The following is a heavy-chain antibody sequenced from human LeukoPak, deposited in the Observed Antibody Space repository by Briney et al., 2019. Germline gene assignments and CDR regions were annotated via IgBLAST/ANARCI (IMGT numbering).Heavy chain of an antibody. J-gene: IGHJ4*02. CDR3: AREISDSSGYYAY. D-gene: IGHD3-22*01. V-gene: IGHV3-53*01. CDR2: IYSGGST. Sequence: GGSLRLSCAASGFTVSSNYMSWVRQAPGKGLEWVSVIYSGGSTYYADSVKGRFTISRDNSKNTLYLQMNSLRAEDTAVYYCAREISDSSGYYAYWGQGTLVTVSS. CDR1: GFTVSSNY.